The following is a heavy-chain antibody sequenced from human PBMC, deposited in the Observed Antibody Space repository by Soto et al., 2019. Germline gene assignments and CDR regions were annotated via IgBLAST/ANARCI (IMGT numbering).Heavy chain of an antibody. J-gene: IGHJ6*02. CDR1: GFAFSTYA. Sequence: EVQLLESGGALEHPGGSLRLSCAASGFAFSTYAMTWVRQAPGKGLEWVSVISGSGGSSYYAASVKGRFTISRDNSKNTLYLQMNGLRAEDTALYYCAKVTKRAAAGRYEYYKYGMDVWGHRTTVTVSS. CDR3: AKVTKRAAAGRYEYYKYGMDV. CDR2: ISGSGGSS. V-gene: IGHV3-23*01. D-gene: IGHD6-13*01.